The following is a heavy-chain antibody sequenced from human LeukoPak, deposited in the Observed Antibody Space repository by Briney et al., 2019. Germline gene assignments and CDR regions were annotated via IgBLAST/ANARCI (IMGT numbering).Heavy chain of an antibody. CDR3: ARGLGALNY. Sequence: GGSLRLSCAASGFTLSSYAMSWVRQAPGKGLEWVSAISGSGGSTYYADSVKGRFTISRDSSKNTLYLQMNSLRAEDTAVYYCARGLGALNYWGQGTLVTVSS. V-gene: IGHV3-23*01. J-gene: IGHJ4*02. CDR2: ISGSGGST. CDR1: GFTLSSYA. D-gene: IGHD3-10*01.